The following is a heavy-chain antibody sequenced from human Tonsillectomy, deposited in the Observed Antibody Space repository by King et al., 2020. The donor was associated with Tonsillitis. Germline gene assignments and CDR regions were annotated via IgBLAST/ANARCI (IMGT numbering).Heavy chain of an antibody. V-gene: IGHV4-4*07. CDR2: IDISGST. J-gene: IGHJ3*02. CDR1: GASISSYY. Sequence: HVQLQESGPGLVRPSETLSLTCSVSGASISSYYWNWIRQPAGKGLEWIGRIDISGSTNYNPSLKSRVTMSDDTSNNQISLKLTSVTAADTAVYYCARALPRRRFQWLVPSGAFAIWGQRPTVTVSS. D-gene: IGHD6-19*01. CDR3: ARALPRRRFQWLVPSGAFAI.